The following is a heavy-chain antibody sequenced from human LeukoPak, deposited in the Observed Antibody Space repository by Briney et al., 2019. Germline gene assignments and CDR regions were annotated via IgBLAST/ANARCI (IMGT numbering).Heavy chain of an antibody. CDR3: AKDRSVATVTLFDY. J-gene: IGHJ4*02. Sequence: GGSLRLSCSASGFTLSSYWMHWVRQAPGKGLVWLSRINTDGSSTNYADSVKGRFTVSRDNAKNTLYLQMNSLRAEDTAVYYCAKDRSVATVTLFDYWGQGTLVTVSS. CDR2: INTDGSST. CDR1: GFTLSSYW. V-gene: IGHV3-74*01. D-gene: IGHD4-11*01.